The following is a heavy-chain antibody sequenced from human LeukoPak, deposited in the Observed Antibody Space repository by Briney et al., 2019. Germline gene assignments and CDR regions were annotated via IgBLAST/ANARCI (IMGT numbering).Heavy chain of an antibody. D-gene: IGHD7-27*01. Sequence: PGGSLRLSCAASGFTVSNSYMSWVRQAPGKGLEWVSVIYSGGSTYYANSVKGRFTISRDNSKNTLYLQMNSLRAEDTAVYYCARDETYWGYYYYYGMDVWGQGTTVTVSS. CDR3: ARDETYWGYYYYYGMDV. V-gene: IGHV3-53*01. CDR2: IYSGGST. J-gene: IGHJ6*02. CDR1: GFTVSNSY.